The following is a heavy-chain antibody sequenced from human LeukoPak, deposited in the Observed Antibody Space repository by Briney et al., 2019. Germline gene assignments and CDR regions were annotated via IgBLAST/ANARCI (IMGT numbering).Heavy chain of an antibody. V-gene: IGHV1-2*02. J-gene: IGHJ3*02. CDR3: AGTSRAFDI. CDR1: GYTFTSYY. CDR2: ISAYNGNT. D-gene: IGHD2-2*01. Sequence: ASVKVSCKASGYTFTSYYMHWVRQAPGQGLEWMGWISAYNGNTNYAQKFQGRVTMTRDTSISTAYMELSRLRSDDTAVYYCAGTSRAFDIWGQGTMVTVSS.